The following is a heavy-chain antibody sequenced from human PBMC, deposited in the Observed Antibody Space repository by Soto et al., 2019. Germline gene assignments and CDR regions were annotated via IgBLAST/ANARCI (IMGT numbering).Heavy chain of an antibody. D-gene: IGHD6-13*01. Sequence: PSETLSLTCAVSGGSISGSNWWSWVRQPPGKGLEWIGEIYHSGSTNYNPSLKSRVTISVDKSKNQFSLKLSSVTAADTAVYYCARVAAAYYYYGMDVWGQGTTVTVSS. V-gene: IGHV4-4*02. J-gene: IGHJ6*02. CDR3: ARVAAAYYYYGMDV. CDR2: IYHSGST. CDR1: GGSISGSNW.